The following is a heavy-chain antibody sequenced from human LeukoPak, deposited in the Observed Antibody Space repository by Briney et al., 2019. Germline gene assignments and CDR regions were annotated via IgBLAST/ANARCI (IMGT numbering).Heavy chain of an antibody. CDR2: IYYTGST. D-gene: IGHD4-23*01. Sequence: SETLSLTCTVSGGSISSDDYYWSWIRQPPGKGLEWIGYIYYTGSTYYTPSLKSRVTISVDTSKNQFSLNLSSVTAADTAVYYCARDRGWTTVVTHRYFDLWGRGTLVTVSS. CDR1: GGSISSDDYY. CDR3: ARDRGWTTVVTHRYFDL. J-gene: IGHJ2*01. V-gene: IGHV4-30-4*01.